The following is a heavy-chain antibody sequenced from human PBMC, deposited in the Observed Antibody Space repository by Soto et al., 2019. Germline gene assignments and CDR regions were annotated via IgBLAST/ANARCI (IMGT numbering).Heavy chain of an antibody. D-gene: IGHD3-3*01. J-gene: IGHJ4*02. CDR1: GYSFTSYW. CDR2: IYPGDSDT. V-gene: IGHV5-51*01. CDR3: GRLDYDFLIGHYPPFDN. Sequence: PGESLKISCKGSGYSFTSYWIGWVRQMPGKGLEWMGIIYPGDSDTRYSPSFQGQVTNSADKSISTAYLQWSSLKASDNAMYYCGRLDYDFLIGHYPPFDNWGQEPLVTVSS.